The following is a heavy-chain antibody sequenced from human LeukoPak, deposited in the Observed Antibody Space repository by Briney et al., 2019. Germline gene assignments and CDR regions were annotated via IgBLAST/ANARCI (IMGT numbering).Heavy chain of an antibody. Sequence: KPSETLSLTCAVYLGSFSGYYWSWIRQPPGKGLEWIGEINHSGSTNYNPSLKSRVTISVDTSKNQFSLKLSSVTAADTAVYYCARDRNWNFDYWGQGTLVTVSS. V-gene: IGHV4-34*01. CDR1: LGSFSGYY. D-gene: IGHD1-20*01. CDR3: ARDRNWNFDY. J-gene: IGHJ4*02. CDR2: INHSGST.